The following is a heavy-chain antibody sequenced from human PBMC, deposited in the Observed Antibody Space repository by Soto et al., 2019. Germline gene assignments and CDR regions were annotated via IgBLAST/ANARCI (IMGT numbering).Heavy chain of an antibody. CDR3: ARDPYYDILTGYYKGPRSHYRMDV. V-gene: IGHV3-30-3*01. Sequence: GGALRLSCAASGFTFSSYAMHWGRQAPGKGRGGVAGISYDGSNKYYADSVKGRFTISRDNSKNTLYLQMTSRRAEDTAVYYCARDPYYDILTGYYKGPRSHYRMDVWGQGTTVTVSS. D-gene: IGHD3-9*01. J-gene: IGHJ6*02. CDR1: GFTFSSYA. CDR2: ISYDGSNK.